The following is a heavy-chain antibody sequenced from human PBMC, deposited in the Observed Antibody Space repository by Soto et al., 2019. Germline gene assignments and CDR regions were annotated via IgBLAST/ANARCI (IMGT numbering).Heavy chain of an antibody. V-gene: IGHV3-49*04. J-gene: IGHJ3*02. D-gene: IGHD3-3*01. CDR3: TRVSLRFLEWLGAFDI. CDR1: GFTFGDYA. CDR2: IRSKAYGATT. Sequence: LRLSCTTSGFTFGDYAMSWVRQAPGKGLEWVGFIRSKAYGATTEYAASVKGRFTISRDDSKSIAYLQMSSLKTEDTALYYCTRVSLRFLEWLGAFDIWGQGTMVTVSS.